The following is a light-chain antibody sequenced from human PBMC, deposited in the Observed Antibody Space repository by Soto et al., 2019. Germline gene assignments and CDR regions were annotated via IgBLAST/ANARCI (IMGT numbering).Light chain of an antibody. CDR1: QSISRW. CDR2: KAS. J-gene: IGKJ1*01. Sequence: DIQMTQSPFTRSASVGDRVTITCRASQSISRWLASYQQQTGKAPTLLIYKASTLESGVPSTFSGSGSGTEFTLTTSSLQPEDFATYYCQQYYSYPWTFGQGTKGAIK. V-gene: IGKV1-5*03. CDR3: QQYYSYPWT.